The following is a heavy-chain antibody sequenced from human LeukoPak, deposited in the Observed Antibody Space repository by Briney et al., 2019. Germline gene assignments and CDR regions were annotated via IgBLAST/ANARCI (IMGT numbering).Heavy chain of an antibody. CDR1: GDSISTYY. Sequence: PSDTLSLTCTVSGDSISTYYWSWVRQPAGKGLEWIGRIYISGTPNYNPSLRGRVTMSIDTSMNQFSLKLTSVTAADTAVYYCAREKMTTITTFDYWGQGTLVTVSS. J-gene: IGHJ4*02. V-gene: IGHV4-4*07. CDR3: AREKMTTITTFDY. CDR2: IYISGTP. D-gene: IGHD4-11*01.